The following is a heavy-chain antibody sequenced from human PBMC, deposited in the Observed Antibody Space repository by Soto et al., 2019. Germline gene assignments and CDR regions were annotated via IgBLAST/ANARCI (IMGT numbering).Heavy chain of an antibody. CDR1: GFTFSSYG. V-gene: IGHV3-33*01. D-gene: IGHD3-10*01. Sequence: GGSLRLSCAASGFTFSSYGMHWVRQAPGKGLEWVAVIWYDGSNKYYADSVKVRFTISRDNSKNTLYLQMNSLRAEDTAVYYCGREYGSGSDYRQNAFDIWGQGTMVTVSS. J-gene: IGHJ3*02. CDR3: GREYGSGSDYRQNAFDI. CDR2: IWYDGSNK.